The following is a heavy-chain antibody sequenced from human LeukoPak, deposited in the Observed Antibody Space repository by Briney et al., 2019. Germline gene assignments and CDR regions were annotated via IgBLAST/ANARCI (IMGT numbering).Heavy chain of an antibody. CDR2: INPNSGGT. V-gene: IGHV1-2*02. CDR1: GYSXTRYY. Sequence: ASVTVSCMASGYSXTRYYMNWVRQAPGQGLEWMGWINPNSGGTSYAQNFQGRVTMTRDTSISTAYMELSSLRSDDTAVYYCARGIEGTVYYWGQGTLVTVSS. CDR3: ARGIEGTVYY. D-gene: IGHD5/OR15-5a*01. J-gene: IGHJ4*02.